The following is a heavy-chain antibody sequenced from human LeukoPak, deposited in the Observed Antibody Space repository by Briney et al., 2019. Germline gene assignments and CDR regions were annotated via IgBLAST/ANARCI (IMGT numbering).Heavy chain of an antibody. CDR3: ARGRYADYFEY. D-gene: IGHD1-1*01. CDR1: GFTFSSYW. CDR2: IKQDGSEK. V-gene: IGHV3-7*01. J-gene: IGHJ4*02. Sequence: GGSLRLSCAASGFTFSSYWMSWVRQAPGKGLEWVANIKQDGSEKYYVDSMKGRFTISRDNAKNSLYLQMNSLRAEDTAVYYCARGRYADYFEYWGQGTLVTVSS.